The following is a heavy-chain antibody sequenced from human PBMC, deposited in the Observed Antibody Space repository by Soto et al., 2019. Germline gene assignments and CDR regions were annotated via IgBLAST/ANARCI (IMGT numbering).Heavy chain of an antibody. V-gene: IGHV1-3*01. J-gene: IGHJ4*02. Sequence: ASVKVSFKASGYTFTRYGMHWVRQAPGQNLEWMGWVNAGNGNTKYSHRFQGRVTITRDTSANTAYMELSSLKSEDTAVYYCAREQLRYFDWILIFDYWGQGTLVTVSS. CDR1: GYTFTRYG. CDR3: AREQLRYFDWILIFDY. CDR2: VNAGNGNT. D-gene: IGHD3-9*01.